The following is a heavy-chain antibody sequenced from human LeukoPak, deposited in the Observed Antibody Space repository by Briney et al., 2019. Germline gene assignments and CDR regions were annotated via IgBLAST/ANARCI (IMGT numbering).Heavy chain of an antibody. CDR2: IKQDGSEK. D-gene: IGHD3-22*01. Sequence: LPGGSLRLXCAASGFTFSSYAMSWVRQAPGKGLEWVANIKQDGSEKYYVDSVKGRFTISRDNAKNSLYLQMNSLRAEDTAVYYCARRADYYDSSGYTDYWGQGTLVTVSS. V-gene: IGHV3-7*01. CDR3: ARRADYYDSSGYTDY. CDR1: GFTFSSYA. J-gene: IGHJ4*02.